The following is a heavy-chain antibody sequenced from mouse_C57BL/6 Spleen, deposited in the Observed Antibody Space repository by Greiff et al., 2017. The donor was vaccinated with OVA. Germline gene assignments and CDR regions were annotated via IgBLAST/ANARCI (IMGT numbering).Heavy chain of an antibody. CDR2: ISHKANGYTT. CDR1: GFTFTDYY. J-gene: IGHJ2*01. Sequence: EVQLLQSGGGLVQPGGSLSLSCAASGFTFTDYYMSWVRQTPGKGLEWMGFISHKANGYTTEYNTSVKGRFTISRDNSQSILYLQMNALRAEDSAAYYCASSYSNFLDYWGQGTTLTVSS. D-gene: IGHD2-5*01. V-gene: IGHV7-3*01. CDR3: ASSYSNFLDY.